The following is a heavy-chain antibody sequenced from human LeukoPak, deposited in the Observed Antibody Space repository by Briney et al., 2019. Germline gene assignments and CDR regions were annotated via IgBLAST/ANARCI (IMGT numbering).Heavy chain of an antibody. D-gene: IGHD5-24*01. CDR1: GYTFTNSY. V-gene: IGHV1-46*01. CDR3: ARIRDGYNDAYDI. Sequence: GASVKVSCKASGYTFTNSYIHWVRQAPGQVLEWMGFINPDGGNTNYAQNFQGRVTLTRDTSTSTVYMELSSLRSEDTAIYYCARIRDGYNDAYDIWGQGTVVTVPS. J-gene: IGHJ3*02. CDR2: INPDGGNT.